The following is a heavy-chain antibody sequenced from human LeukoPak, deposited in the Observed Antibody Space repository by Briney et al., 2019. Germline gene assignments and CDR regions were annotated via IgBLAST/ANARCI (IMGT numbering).Heavy chain of an antibody. J-gene: IGHJ4*02. CDR2: ISSSGGYM. CDR1: GFTLSNSW. D-gene: IGHD6-19*01. CDR3: ARHNGWYDY. V-gene: IGHV3-21*05. Sequence: GGSLRLSCAASGFTLSNSWMFWVRQAPGKGLEWIAYISSSGGYMYADSVKGRFTISRDNAKNSLYLQMNSLRAEDTAVYYCARHNGWYDYWGQGTLVTVSS.